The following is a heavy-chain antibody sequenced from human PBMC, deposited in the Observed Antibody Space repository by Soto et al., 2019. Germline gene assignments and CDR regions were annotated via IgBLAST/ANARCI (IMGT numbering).Heavy chain of an antibody. Sequence: GGSLRLSCAASGFTFDDYAMHWVRQAPGKGLEWVSGISWNSGSIGYADSVKGRFTISRDNAKNSLYLQMNSLRAEDTALFYFAKVLLVEYSSSSGGAFDIWGQGTMVTVSS. CDR3: AKVLLVEYSSSSGGAFDI. J-gene: IGHJ3*02. CDR1: GFTFDDYA. D-gene: IGHD6-6*01. CDR2: ISWNSGSI. V-gene: IGHV3-9*01.